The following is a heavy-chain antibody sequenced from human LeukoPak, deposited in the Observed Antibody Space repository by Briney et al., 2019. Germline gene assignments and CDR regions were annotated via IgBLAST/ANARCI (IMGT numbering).Heavy chain of an antibody. CDR1: GGSISSSNYS. CDR3: ARHNTSSPPDY. Sequence: PSETLSLTCTVSGGSISSSNYSWDWIRQPPGKGLEWIGCIYYSGTTYYNPSLKSRLTISVDTSKNQFSLRLSSVTAADTAVYYCARHNTSSPPDYWGQGTLVTVSS. D-gene: IGHD6-6*01. CDR2: IYYSGTT. J-gene: IGHJ4*02. V-gene: IGHV4-39*01.